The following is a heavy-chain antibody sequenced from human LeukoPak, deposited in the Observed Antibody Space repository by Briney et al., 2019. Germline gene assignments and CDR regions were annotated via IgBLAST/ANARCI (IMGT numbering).Heavy chain of an antibody. J-gene: IGHJ6*02. CDR1: GGSISSYY. CDR3: ARETYYYGSGSPGYYYYGMDV. Sequence: SDTLSLTCTLSGGSISSYYWSWTRQPAGKGLEWIGCIYTSGSTNYNPYLKTRVTMSVDTSKNQFSLKLSSVTAADTAVYYFARETYYYGSGSPGYYYYGMDVWGQGTTVTVSS. V-gene: IGHV4-4*07. D-gene: IGHD3-10*01. CDR2: IYTSGST.